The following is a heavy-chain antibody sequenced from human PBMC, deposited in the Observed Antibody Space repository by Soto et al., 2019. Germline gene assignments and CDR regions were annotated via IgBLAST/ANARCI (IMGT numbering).Heavy chain of an antibody. CDR3: AKDGAGGVGY. CDR2: ISYDGSNK. D-gene: IGHD3-16*01. V-gene: IGHV3-30*18. Sequence: QVQLVESGGGVVQPGRSLRLSCAASGFTFSSYGMHWVRQAPGKGLEWVAVISYDGSNKYYANSVKGRFTISRDNSKNTLYLQMNSLRAEDTAVYYCAKDGAGGVGYWGQGTLVTVSS. J-gene: IGHJ4*02. CDR1: GFTFSSYG.